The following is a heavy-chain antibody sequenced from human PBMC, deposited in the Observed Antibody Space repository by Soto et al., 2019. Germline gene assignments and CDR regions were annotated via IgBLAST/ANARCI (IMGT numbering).Heavy chain of an antibody. CDR3: AKDRIYRCSGGSCYSDFDY. D-gene: IGHD2-15*01. V-gene: IGHV3-23*01. CDR1: GFTFSGYA. J-gene: IGHJ4*02. CDR2: ISGSGGST. Sequence: GGSLRLSCAASGFTFSGYAMSWVRQAPGKGLEWVSAISGSGGSTYYADSVKGRFTISRDNSKNTLYLQMNSLRAEDTAVYYCAKDRIYRCSGGSCYSDFDYWGQGTLVTVSS.